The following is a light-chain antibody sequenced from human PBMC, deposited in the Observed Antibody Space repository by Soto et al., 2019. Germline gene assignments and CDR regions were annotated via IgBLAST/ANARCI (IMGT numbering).Light chain of an antibody. J-gene: IGLJ3*02. V-gene: IGLV4-69*01. CDR2: LNSDGSH. Sequence: QSVLTQSPSASASLGASVKLTCTLSSGHSSYAIAWHQQQPEKGPRYLMKLNSDGSHSKGDGIPDRFSGSSSGAERYLTISSLQSEDEADYYFQTWGTGPWVFGGGTKVTVL. CDR1: SGHSSYA. CDR3: QTWGTGPWV.